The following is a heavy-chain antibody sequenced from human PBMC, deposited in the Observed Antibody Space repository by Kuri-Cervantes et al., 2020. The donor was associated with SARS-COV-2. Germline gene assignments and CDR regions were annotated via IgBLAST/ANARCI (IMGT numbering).Heavy chain of an antibody. CDR1: GYTFTSYG. V-gene: IGHV1-18*01. Sequence: ASVKVSCKASGYTFTSYGISWVRQAPGQGLEWMGWISAYNGNTNYPQKLQGRVTMTTDTSTSTAYMELRSLRSDDTAVYYCARGGYFDWLANLYYYYMDVWGKGTTVTVSS. D-gene: IGHD3-9*01. CDR3: ARGGYFDWLANLYYYYMDV. J-gene: IGHJ6*03. CDR2: ISAYNGNT.